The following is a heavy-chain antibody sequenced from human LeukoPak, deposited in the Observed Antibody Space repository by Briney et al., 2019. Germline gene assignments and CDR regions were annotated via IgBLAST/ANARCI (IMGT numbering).Heavy chain of an antibody. D-gene: IGHD3-10*01. CDR1: GFTFSSYA. J-gene: IGHJ4*02. Sequence: GGSLRLSCAASGFTFSSYAMSWVRQAPGKGLEWVSAISGSGGSTYYADSVKGRLTISRDNAKNSLYLQMNSLRAEDTAVYYCARVRMGSGDFDYWGQGTLVTVSS. CDR2: ISGSGGST. V-gene: IGHV3-23*01. CDR3: ARVRMGSGDFDY.